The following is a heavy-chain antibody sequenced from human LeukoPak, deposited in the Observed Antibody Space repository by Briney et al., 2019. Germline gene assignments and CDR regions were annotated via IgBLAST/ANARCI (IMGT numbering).Heavy chain of an antibody. CDR1: GFTFSSYE. CDR2: ISSSGSTI. D-gene: IGHD3-22*01. J-gene: IGHJ3*02. Sequence: QPGGSLRLYCAASGFTFSSYEMNWVRQAPGKGLEWVSYISSSGSTIYYADSVKGRFTISRDNAKNSLYLQMNSRRAEDTAVYYCARDSHRWGIITMIVMDAFDIWGQGTMVTVSS. V-gene: IGHV3-48*03. CDR3: ARDSHRWGIITMIVMDAFDI.